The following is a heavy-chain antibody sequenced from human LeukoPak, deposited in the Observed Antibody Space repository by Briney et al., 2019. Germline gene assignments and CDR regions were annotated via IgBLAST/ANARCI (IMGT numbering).Heavy chain of an antibody. V-gene: IGHV1-2*02. D-gene: IGHD4-17*01. J-gene: IGHJ6*03. CDR1: GYTFTGYY. CDR2: INPKSGGT. Sequence: ASVKVSCKASGYTFTGYYMHWVRQAPGQGLEWMGWINPKSGGTNYAQKFQGRVTMTRDTSISTAYMELSRLRSDDTAVYYCARGPTVTTDYYYCYMDVWGKGTTVTVSS. CDR3: ARGPTVTTDYYYCYMDV.